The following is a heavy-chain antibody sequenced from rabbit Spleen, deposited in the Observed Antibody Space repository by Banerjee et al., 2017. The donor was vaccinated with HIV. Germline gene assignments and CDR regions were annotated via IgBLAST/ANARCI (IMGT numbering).Heavy chain of an antibody. CDR2: IDTSSVNT. J-gene: IGHJ6*01. CDR3: ARGEHFSVGFSAFAIYLDL. D-gene: IGHD6-1*01. Sequence: QEQLVESGGGLVQPGGSLKLSCKASGFDFGTYSMSWVRQAPGKGLELTACIDTSSVNTADATWAKGRFTISKTSSTTVTLQMTSLTAADTATYFCARGEHFSVGFSAFAIYLDLWGPGTLVTVS. V-gene: IGHV1S45*01. CDR1: GFDFGTYS.